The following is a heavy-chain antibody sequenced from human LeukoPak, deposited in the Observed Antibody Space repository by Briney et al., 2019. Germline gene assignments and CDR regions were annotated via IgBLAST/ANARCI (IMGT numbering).Heavy chain of an antibody. D-gene: IGHD6-19*01. CDR2: IYSGGST. CDR1: GFTVSSKY. CDR3: ARHGYSNGWYLVFDY. J-gene: IGHJ4*02. V-gene: IGHV3-66*04. Sequence: GGSLRLSCAASGFTVSSKYMSWVRQAPGKGLEWVSVIYSGGSTSYADSVKGRFTISRDNSKNTLYLQMNSLRAEDTAVYYCARHGYSNGWYLVFDYWGQGTLVTVSS.